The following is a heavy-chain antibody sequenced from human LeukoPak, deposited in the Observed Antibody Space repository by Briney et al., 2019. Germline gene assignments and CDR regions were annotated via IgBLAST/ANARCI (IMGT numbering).Heavy chain of an antibody. Sequence: HPGGSLRLSCAASGFTFSIYAMSWVRQAPGKGLEWVSGISGSSSHTADADSVRGRFIISRDNTRNTLYLHMNSLRAEDTALYYCARDGELLWFGNVDYYYMDVWGKGTTVTVSS. J-gene: IGHJ6*03. CDR3: ARDGELLWFGNVDYYYMDV. V-gene: IGHV3-23*01. D-gene: IGHD3-10*01. CDR2: ISGSSSHT. CDR1: GFTFSIYA.